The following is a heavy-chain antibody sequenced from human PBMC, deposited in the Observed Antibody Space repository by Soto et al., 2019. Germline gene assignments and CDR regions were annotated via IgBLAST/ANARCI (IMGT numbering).Heavy chain of an antibody. CDR3: ARDLDHAVLRFLEWRGWFDP. CDR1: GDSDSSNSAA. V-gene: IGHV6-1*01. J-gene: IGHJ5*02. Sequence: PSQTRSLTWAISGDSDSSNSAAWNWIRQSPSRGLEWLGRTYYRSKWYNDYAVSVKSRITINPDTSKNQFSLQLNSVTPEDTAVYYCARDLDHAVLRFLEWRGWFDPWGQGTLVTVSS. D-gene: IGHD3-3*01. CDR2: TYYRSKWYN.